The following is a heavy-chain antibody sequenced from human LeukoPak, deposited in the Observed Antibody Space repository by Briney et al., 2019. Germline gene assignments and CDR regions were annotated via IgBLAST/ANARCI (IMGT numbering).Heavy chain of an antibody. CDR3: AKDSREFDY. CDR1: GLTFTSYA. V-gene: IGHV3-23*01. Sequence: PGGSLRLPCAASGLTFTSYAMSWVRQAPGKGLEWVSVISGSGGSTYYADSVKGRFTISRDNSKNTLYLQMESLRADDTAVYYCAKDSREFDYWGQGTLVTVSP. CDR2: ISGSGGST. J-gene: IGHJ4*02.